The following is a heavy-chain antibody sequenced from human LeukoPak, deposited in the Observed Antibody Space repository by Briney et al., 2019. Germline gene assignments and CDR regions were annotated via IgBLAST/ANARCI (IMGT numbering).Heavy chain of an antibody. D-gene: IGHD5-18*01. J-gene: IGHJ4*02. Sequence: PGRSLRLSCAASGFTFSSYAMHWVRQAPGKGLEWVAVISYEGSNKYYADSAKGRFTISRDNSKNTLYLQMNSLRAEDTAVYYCARDGMDTAMVTFDYWGQGTLVTVSS. CDR3: ARDGMDTAMVTFDY. V-gene: IGHV3-30-3*01. CDR2: ISYEGSNK. CDR1: GFTFSSYA.